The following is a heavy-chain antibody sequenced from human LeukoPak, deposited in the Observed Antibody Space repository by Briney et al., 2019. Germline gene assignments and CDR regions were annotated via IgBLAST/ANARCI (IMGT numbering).Heavy chain of an antibody. D-gene: IGHD5-24*01. CDR3: ATDLWLQTTPGDY. V-gene: IGHV1-24*01. CDR2: FDPEDGET. J-gene: IGHJ4*02. CDR1: GYTLTELS. Sequence: GASVKVSCKVSGYTLTELSMHWVRQAPGKGLDWMGGFDPEDGETIYAQKFQGRVTMTEDTSTDTAYMELSSLRSEDTAVYYCATDLWLQTTPGDYWGQGTLVTVSS.